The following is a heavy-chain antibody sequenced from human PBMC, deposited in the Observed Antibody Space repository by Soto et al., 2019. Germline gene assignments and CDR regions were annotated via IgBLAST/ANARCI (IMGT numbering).Heavy chain of an antibody. CDR2: LYDIDGS. V-gene: IGHV3-53*01. CDR3: ATWHEREHAYDV. Sequence: DVQPVESGGGLIQPGESLRLSCAAFGFTISGKKYVAWVRQAPGKGLEWVSALYDIDGSFYADSVKGRFTTSSDSSKTTVYLQMNDLRPDDTAVYYCATWHEREHAYDVWGLGTTVTVSS. D-gene: IGHD1-1*01. J-gene: IGHJ3*01. CDR1: GFTISGKKY.